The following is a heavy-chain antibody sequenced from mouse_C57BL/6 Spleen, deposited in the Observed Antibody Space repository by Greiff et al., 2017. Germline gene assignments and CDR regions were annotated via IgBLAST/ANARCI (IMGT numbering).Heavy chain of an antibody. Sequence: EVQLQQPGPVLVKPGASVKMSCKASGYTFTDYYMNWVKQSHGKSLEWIGVINPYNGGTSYNQKFKGKATLTVDKSSSTAYMELNSLTSEDSAVXYCAREYYGSSYFDYWGQGTTLTVSS. CDR3: AREYYGSSYFDY. CDR1: GYTFTDYY. CDR2: INPYNGGT. J-gene: IGHJ2*01. D-gene: IGHD1-1*01. V-gene: IGHV1-19*01.